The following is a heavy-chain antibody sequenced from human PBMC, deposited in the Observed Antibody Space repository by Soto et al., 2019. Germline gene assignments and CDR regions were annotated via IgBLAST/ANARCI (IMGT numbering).Heavy chain of an antibody. CDR2: IYHSGST. D-gene: IGHD2-2*01. CDR1: GGSISGFY. J-gene: IGHJ5*02. Sequence: SETLSLTCTVSGGSISGFYWSWIRQPPGKGLEWIGYIYHSGSTNYSPSLQSRVTISLDTSSNKFSLGLRSVTAADAAVYYCARAPPALSIDRWGQGTLVTVSS. V-gene: IGHV4-59*01. CDR3: ARAPPALSIDR.